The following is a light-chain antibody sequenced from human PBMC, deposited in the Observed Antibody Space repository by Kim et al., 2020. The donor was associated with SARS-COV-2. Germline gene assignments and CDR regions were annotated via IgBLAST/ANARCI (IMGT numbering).Light chain of an antibody. Sequence: ATVGDRVTITCQASQGINNYVAWYQQKPGQAPKLLIYSASALKSGVPSRFSGSASGTDFTLTISSLQPEDVASYYCQKYDRAPWTFGQGTKVDIK. J-gene: IGKJ1*01. CDR2: SAS. V-gene: IGKV1-27*01. CDR1: QGINNY. CDR3: QKYDRAPWT.